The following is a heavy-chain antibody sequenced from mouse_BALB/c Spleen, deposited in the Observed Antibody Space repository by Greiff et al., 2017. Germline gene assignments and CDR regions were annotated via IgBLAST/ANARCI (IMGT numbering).Heavy chain of an antibody. CDR2: INPSTGYT. Sequence: QVQLKQSGAELAKPGASVKMSCKASGYTFTSYWMHWVKQRPGQGLEWIGYINPSTGYTEYNQKFKDKATLTADKSSSTAYMQLSSLTSEDSAVYYCARRGDYGSSYFDYWGQGTTLTVSS. CDR1: GYTFTSYW. D-gene: IGHD1-1*01. CDR3: ARRGDYGSSYFDY. J-gene: IGHJ2*01. V-gene: IGHV1-7*01.